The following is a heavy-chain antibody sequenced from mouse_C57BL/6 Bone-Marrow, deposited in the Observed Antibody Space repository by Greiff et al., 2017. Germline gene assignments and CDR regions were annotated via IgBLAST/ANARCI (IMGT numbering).Heavy chain of an antibody. V-gene: IGHV5-4*01. J-gene: IGHJ2*01. CDR1: GFTFSSYA. D-gene: IGHD2-3*01. Sequence: EVQLVESGGGLVKPGGSLKLSCAASGFTFSSYAMSWVRQTPEKRLEWVATISDGGSYTYYPDNVKGRFTISRDNAKNNLYLQMSNLKSEDTAMYYCARDGVTHYFDYWGQGTTLTVSS. CDR3: ARDGVTHYFDY. CDR2: ISDGGSYT.